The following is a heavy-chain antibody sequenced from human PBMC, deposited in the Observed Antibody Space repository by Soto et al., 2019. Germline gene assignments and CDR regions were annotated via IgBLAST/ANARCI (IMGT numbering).Heavy chain of an antibody. J-gene: IGHJ5*02. D-gene: IGHD1-1*01. CDR1: AGSISSSGYY. V-gene: IGHV4-39*01. Sequence: PSETLSLTCTVSAGSISSSGYYWGWIRQPPGKRLEWIGNIYYSGGAFYNPSLKSRVSMSVDTSKNQFFLRLNSVTAADTGVYYCARKDDFAFDTWGQGTLVTVSS. CDR3: ARKDDFAFDT. CDR2: IYYSGGA.